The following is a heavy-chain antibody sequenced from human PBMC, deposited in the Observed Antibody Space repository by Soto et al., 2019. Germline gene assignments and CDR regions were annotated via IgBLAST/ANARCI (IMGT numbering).Heavy chain of an antibody. V-gene: IGHV3-23*01. J-gene: IGHJ4*02. CDR3: AKRTTYWYNHFDS. D-gene: IGHD1-1*01. CDR2: ISGSGGST. CDR1: GFTFSSYG. Sequence: EVQVLESGGGSVQPGGSLRLSCAASGFTFSSYGMSWVRQAPGKGLEWVSGISGSGGSTYYADSVKGRFTISRDNSNNTLYLQMNSLRAEDTAVYYCAKRTTYWYNHFDSWGQGTLVTVSS.